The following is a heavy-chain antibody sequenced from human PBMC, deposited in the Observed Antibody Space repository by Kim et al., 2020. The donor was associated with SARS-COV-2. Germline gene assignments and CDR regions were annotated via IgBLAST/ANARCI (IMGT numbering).Heavy chain of an antibody. V-gene: IGHV3-33*06. D-gene: IGHD6-13*01. Sequence: GGSLRLSCAASGFTFSSYGMHWVRQAPGKGLEWVAVIWYDGSNKYYADSVKGRFTISRDNSKNTLYLQMNSLRAEDTAVYYCAKDQGYSGYSSSWYYYYYGMDVWGQGTTVTVSS. CDR2: IWYDGSNK. CDR3: AKDQGYSGYSSSWYYYYYGMDV. J-gene: IGHJ6*02. CDR1: GFTFSSYG.